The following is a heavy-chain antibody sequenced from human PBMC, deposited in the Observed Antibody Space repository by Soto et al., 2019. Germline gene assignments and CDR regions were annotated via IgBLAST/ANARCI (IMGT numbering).Heavy chain of an antibody. V-gene: IGHV3-30*18. J-gene: IGHJ4*02. CDR1: GFTFSSYG. CDR2: ISYDGSNK. Sequence: GGSLRLSCAASGFTFSSYGMHWVRQAPGKGLEWVAVISYDGSNKYYADSVKGRFTISRDNSKNTLYLQMNSLRAEDTAVYYCAKALGSNSPAAYWGQGTLVTVSS. D-gene: IGHD2-15*01. CDR3: AKALGSNSPAAY.